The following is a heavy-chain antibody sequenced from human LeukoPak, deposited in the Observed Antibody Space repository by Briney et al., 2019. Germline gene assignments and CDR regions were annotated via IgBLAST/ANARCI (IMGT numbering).Heavy chain of an antibody. D-gene: IGHD3-3*02. J-gene: IGHJ3*02. Sequence: ASVKVSCKASGYTFTSYDISWVRQATGQGLEWMGWMNPNSGNTGYAQKFQGRVTITRNTSISTAYMELSSLRSEDTAVYYCARGHTPIYAFDIWGQGTIVTVSS. CDR2: MNPNSGNT. CDR3: ARGHTPIYAFDI. CDR1: GYTFTSYD. V-gene: IGHV1-8*03.